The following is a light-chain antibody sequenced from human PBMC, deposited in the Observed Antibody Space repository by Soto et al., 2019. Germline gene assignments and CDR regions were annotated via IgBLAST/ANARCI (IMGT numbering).Light chain of an antibody. J-gene: IGKJ1*01. CDR1: QSISSC. CDR2: KAS. CDR3: QQYNSYPWT. V-gene: IGKV1-5*03. Sequence: DVQMTQSPSTLSASVGDRVTITCRASQSISSCLAWYHQKPGKAPKLLIYKASTLESGVPSNFSGSGSWTEFTLTISSLQPEDFAAYYCQQYNSYPWTFGQGTKVDVK.